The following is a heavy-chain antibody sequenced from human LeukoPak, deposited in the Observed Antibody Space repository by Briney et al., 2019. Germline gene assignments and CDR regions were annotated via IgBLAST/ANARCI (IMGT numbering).Heavy chain of an antibody. CDR1: GYTFTSYG. Sequence: SVKVSCKASGYTFTSYGISWVRQAPGQGLAWMGRIIPILGIANYAQKFQGRVTITADKSTSTAYMELSSLRSEDTAVYYCARASGLGFGYWGQGTLVTVSS. J-gene: IGHJ4*02. V-gene: IGHV1-69*04. D-gene: IGHD3-10*01. CDR2: IIPILGIA. CDR3: ARASGLGFGY.